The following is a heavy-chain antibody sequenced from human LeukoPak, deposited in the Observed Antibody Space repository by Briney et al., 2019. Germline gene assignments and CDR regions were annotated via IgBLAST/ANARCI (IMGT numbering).Heavy chain of an antibody. J-gene: IGHJ4*02. CDR2: ISVHNGNT. V-gene: IGHV1-18*04. D-gene: IGHD3-10*01. Sequence: ASVKVSCKASAYPFSIYGISWVRQAPRQGLEWMGWISVHNGNTNYAQKFQGRVTMTTDTSTTTAYMELRSLKSDDTAVYYCASYGNAWPLDHWGQGTLVTVSS. CDR1: AYPFSIYG. CDR3: ASYGNAWPLDH.